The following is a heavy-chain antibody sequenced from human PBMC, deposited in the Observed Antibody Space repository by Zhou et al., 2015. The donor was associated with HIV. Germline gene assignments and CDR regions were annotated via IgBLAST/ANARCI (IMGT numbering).Heavy chain of an antibody. J-gene: IGHJ6*03. CDR3: APRVESMDV. CDR1: GFTFSSYG. V-gene: IGHV3-33*08. CDR2: IWYDGTVK. D-gene: IGHD4-23*01. Sequence: QVQLVESGGGVVQPGRSLRLSCAASGFTFSSYGMHWVRHVPGKGLEWVAIIWYDGTVKYYADSVKGRFTISRDNSKNTLYLQMNSLRAEDTAVYYCAPRVESMDVWGKGTTVTVSS.